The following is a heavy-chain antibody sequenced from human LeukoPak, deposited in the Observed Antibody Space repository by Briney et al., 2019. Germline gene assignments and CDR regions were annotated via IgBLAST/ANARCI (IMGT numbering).Heavy chain of an antibody. J-gene: IGHJ6*02. Sequence: SETLSLTCAVYGGSFSGYYWSWIRQPPGKGLEWIGEINHSGSTNYNPSLKSRVTISVDTSKNQFSLKLSSVTAADTAVYYCARGELKNDFWSGYPFCGMDVWGQGTTVTVSS. CDR2: INHSGST. V-gene: IGHV4-34*01. D-gene: IGHD3-3*01. CDR3: ARGELKNDFWSGYPFCGMDV. CDR1: GGSFSGYY.